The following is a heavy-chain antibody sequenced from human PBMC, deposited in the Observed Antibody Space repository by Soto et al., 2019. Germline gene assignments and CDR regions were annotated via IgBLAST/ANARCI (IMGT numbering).Heavy chain of an antibody. D-gene: IGHD1-20*01. Sequence: QVQLQESGPGLVKPSQTLSLTCTVSGGSISSGGYYWSWIRQHPGKGLEWIGYIYYSGSTYYIPSLESRVTILVETSKNRFSLTLSSVTAADTAVYYCARVGGINWFDPWGQGTLFTVSS. CDR1: GGSISSGGYY. J-gene: IGHJ5*02. V-gene: IGHV4-31*03. CDR2: IYYSGST. CDR3: ARVGGINWFDP.